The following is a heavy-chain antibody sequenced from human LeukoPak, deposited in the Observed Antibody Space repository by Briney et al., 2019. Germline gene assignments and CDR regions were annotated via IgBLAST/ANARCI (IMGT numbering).Heavy chain of an antibody. D-gene: IGHD3-22*01. CDR3: AREGSSGYLPFDY. Sequence: SETLSLTCTVSGGSISSGGYYWSWIRQHPGKGLEWIGYIYYSGSTYYNPSLKSRVTISVDKSKNQFPLKLSSVTAADTAVYYCAREGSSGYLPFDYWGQGTLVTVSS. CDR2: IYYSGST. V-gene: IGHV4-31*03. J-gene: IGHJ4*02. CDR1: GGSISSGGYY.